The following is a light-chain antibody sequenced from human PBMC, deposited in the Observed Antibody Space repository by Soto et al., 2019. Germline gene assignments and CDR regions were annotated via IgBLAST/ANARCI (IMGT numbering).Light chain of an antibody. V-gene: IGKV3-15*01. CDR3: QKYNNWPPEYT. CDR1: QSIGNY. CDR2: GAS. Sequence: EIVMTQSPGTLSVSPRERATLSCRASQSIGNYLAWLQQKPGQTPRLLIYGASTRATGVPVRFSGTGSGAEFTLTISSLQSEDFAVYYCQKYNNWPPEYTFGQGTKLEIK. J-gene: IGKJ2*01.